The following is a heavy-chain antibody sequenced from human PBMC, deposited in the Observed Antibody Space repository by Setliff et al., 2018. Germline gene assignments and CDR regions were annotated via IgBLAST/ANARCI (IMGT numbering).Heavy chain of an antibody. Sequence: GASVKVSCKASGYTFTSYGISWVRQAPGQGLEWMGWISAYNGNTNYAQKLQGRVTMTTDTSTSTAYMELRSLRSDDTAVYYCARVQEYYDSSGYEGRYFDYWGQGTLVTVSS. D-gene: IGHD3-22*01. V-gene: IGHV1-18*01. CDR2: ISAYNGNT. J-gene: IGHJ4*02. CDR1: GYTFTSYG. CDR3: ARVQEYYDSSGYEGRYFDY.